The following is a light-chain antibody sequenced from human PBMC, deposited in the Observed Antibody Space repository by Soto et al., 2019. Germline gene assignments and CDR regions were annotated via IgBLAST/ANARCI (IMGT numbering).Light chain of an antibody. J-gene: IGLJ1*01. CDR1: SSDVGGSNF. V-gene: IGLV2-14*03. CDR2: DVA. CDR3: AAWDDSLNGYV. Sequence: QSALTQPASVSDSPGQSITISCTGTSSDVGGSNFVSWYQQHPGKPPKLIIYDVANRPSGVSNRFSGSKSGSTASLIISRLQTEDEADYYCAAWDDSLNGYVFGTGTKVTVL.